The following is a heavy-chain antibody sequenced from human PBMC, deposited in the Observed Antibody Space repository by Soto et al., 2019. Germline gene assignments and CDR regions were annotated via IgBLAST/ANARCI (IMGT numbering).Heavy chain of an antibody. CDR2: IIPMLGLA. J-gene: IGHJ6*02. V-gene: IGHV1-69*01. CDR1: GGSFSDYA. Sequence: QVQLVQSGAEVQKPGSSVKVSCQASGGSFSDYAISWVRQAPGQGLEWMGGIIPMLGLADNAQKFQGRVIITADEYTSTVYMELSSLRSEDTAVYYCARDGDYYDSSGFQRDYHYYGMDVWGQGTKVTVAS. CDR3: ARDGDYYDSSGFQRDYHYYGMDV. D-gene: IGHD3-22*01.